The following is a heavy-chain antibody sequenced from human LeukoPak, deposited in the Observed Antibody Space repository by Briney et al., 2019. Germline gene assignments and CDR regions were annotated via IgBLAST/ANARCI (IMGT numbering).Heavy chain of an antibody. CDR1: GGSISSYY. CDR2: IYYSGST. CDR3: ERHSSPYSSGWYGAKTYYSYGMDV. V-gene: IGHV4-59*08. J-gene: IGHJ6*02. Sequence: SETLSLTCTVSGGSISSYYWSWIRQPPGKGLEWMGYIYYSGSTNYNPSLKIRVTISVDTSKNQFSLKLSSVTAADPAVYYCERHSSPYSSGWYGAKTYYSYGMDVWGQGTTVTVSS. D-gene: IGHD6-19*01.